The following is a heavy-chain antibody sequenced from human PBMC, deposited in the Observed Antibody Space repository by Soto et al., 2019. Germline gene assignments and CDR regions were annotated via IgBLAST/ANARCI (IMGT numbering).Heavy chain of an antibody. CDR2: IRNDGGST. V-gene: IGHV3-23*04. CDR3: VRDQYTMSDFWSAFSRD. CDR1: GFTFSSSP. J-gene: IGHJ4*02. D-gene: IGHD3-3*01. Sequence: EVQLVQSGGGLVQPGGSLRLSCAASGFTFSSSPMSWVRQIPGKGLEWISAIRNDGGSTYYADFVKGRFTISRDNSKNTSTLRMKNLRAEDTAIYYCVRDQYTMSDFWSAFSRDWGQGALVIVSA.